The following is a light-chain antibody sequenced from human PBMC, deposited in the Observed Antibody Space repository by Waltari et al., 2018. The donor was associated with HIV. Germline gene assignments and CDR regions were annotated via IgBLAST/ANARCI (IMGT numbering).Light chain of an antibody. CDR1: QSVSTN. V-gene: IGKV3-15*01. CDR2: GIY. J-gene: IGKJ5*01. Sequence: EVVMTQSPDTLSVSPGQKAIISCWASQSVSTNLAWYQQKPGQAPRLLMYGIYVRATGVPARFSGSGSETDFTLTITSVQPEDVAVYYCQQYDNWPPITFGQGTRLEIK. CDR3: QQYDNWPPIT.